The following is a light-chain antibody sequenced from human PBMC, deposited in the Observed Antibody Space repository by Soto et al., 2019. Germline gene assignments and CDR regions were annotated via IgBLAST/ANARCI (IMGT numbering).Light chain of an antibody. Sequence: DIRMTQSPSTLSVSVGDRVTITCCASQTISSWLAWYQQKPGKAPKLLIYKASTLKSGVPSRLRGSGYGTELTITISSMQTDDFETYYCQHYNSYPEAFGHGTKVDI. V-gene: IGKV1-5*03. CDR1: QTISSW. J-gene: IGKJ1*01. CDR2: KAS. CDR3: QHYNSYPEA.